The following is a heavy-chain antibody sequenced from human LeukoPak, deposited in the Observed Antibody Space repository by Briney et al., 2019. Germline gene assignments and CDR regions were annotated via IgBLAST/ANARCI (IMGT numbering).Heavy chain of an antibody. CDR1: GYTFTSYY. J-gene: IGHJ4*02. D-gene: IGHD2-2*01. V-gene: IGHV1-46*01. CDR2: IDPSGGST. CDR3: ARAKRVDCSSTSCRYFDY. Sequence: ASVKVSCKASGYTFTSYYMHWVRQAPGQGLEWMGIIDPSGGSTSYAQKFQGRVTMTRDTSTSTVYMELSSLRSEDTAVYYCARAKRVDCSSTSCRYFDYWGRGTLVTVSS.